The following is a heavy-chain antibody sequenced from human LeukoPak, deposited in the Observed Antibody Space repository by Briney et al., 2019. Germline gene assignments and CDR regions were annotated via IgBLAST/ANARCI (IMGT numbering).Heavy chain of an antibody. Sequence: GGSLRLSCAASGFIFSNYGMHWVRQPPGKGLEWVAFIRSDGSDRYYAASVKGRFTISRDNSKNTLWLQMNSLRAEDTAVYYWAKHDSSSDFWGQGTLVTVSS. CDR3: AKHDSSSDF. D-gene: IGHD3-22*01. CDR1: GFIFSNYG. V-gene: IGHV3-30*02. CDR2: IRSDGSDR. J-gene: IGHJ4*02.